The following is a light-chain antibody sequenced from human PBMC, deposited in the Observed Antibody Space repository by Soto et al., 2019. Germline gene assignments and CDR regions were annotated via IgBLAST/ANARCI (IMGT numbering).Light chain of an antibody. Sequence: QSALTQPASVSGSPGQSITISCTGTSSDVGGYNYVSWYQQHPGKAPKLMIYDVSNRPSGVSNRFSGSKSGNTASLTISGPQAEDEADYYCSSYTSSSTLAFGTGTKVTVL. V-gene: IGLV2-14*01. CDR1: SSDVGGYNY. CDR2: DVS. CDR3: SSYTSSSTLA. J-gene: IGLJ1*01.